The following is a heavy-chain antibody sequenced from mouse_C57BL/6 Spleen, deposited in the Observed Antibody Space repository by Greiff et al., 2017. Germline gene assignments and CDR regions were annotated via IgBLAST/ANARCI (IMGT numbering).Heavy chain of an antibody. CDR3: ARQGEYVTSWYFDV. CDR1: GFTFSSYG. D-gene: IGHD2-1*01. CDR2: ISSGGSYT. J-gene: IGHJ1*03. Sequence: EVQVVESGGDLVKPGGSLKLSCAASGFTFSSYGMSWVRQTPDKRLEWVATISSGGSYTYYPDSVKGRFTISRDNAKNTLYLQMSSLKSEDTAMYYCARQGEYVTSWYFDVWGTGTTVTVSS. V-gene: IGHV5-6*01.